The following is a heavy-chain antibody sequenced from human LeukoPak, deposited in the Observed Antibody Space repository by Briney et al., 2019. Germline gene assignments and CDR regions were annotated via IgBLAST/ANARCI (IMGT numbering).Heavy chain of an antibody. CDR1: GYTFTSHG. CDR2: IRPSTGDT. J-gene: IGHJ4*02. Sequence: GASVKLSCKASGYTFTSHGISWVRQAPGQGLEGMGWIRPSTGDTDYALKFQGRVTLTTDTSTSTAYRELRSLRSDDTAVYYCARVRDYLFDYWGQGALVTVSS. D-gene: IGHD2/OR15-2a*01. V-gene: IGHV1-18*01. CDR3: ARVRDYLFDY.